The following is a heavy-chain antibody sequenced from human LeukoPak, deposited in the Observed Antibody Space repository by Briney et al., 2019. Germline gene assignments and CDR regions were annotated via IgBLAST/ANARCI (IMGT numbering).Heavy chain of an antibody. CDR3: ARDEVTTPRD. V-gene: IGHV3-48*01. J-gene: IGHJ4*02. CDR1: GFTFSSYS. D-gene: IGHD4-17*01. Sequence: GGSLRLSCAASGFTFSSYSMNWVRQAPGKGLEWVSYISRSSSTIYYADSVKDRFTISRDNSKNTLYLQMHSLRAEDTAVYYCARDEVTTPRDWGQGTLVTVSS. CDR2: ISRSSSTI.